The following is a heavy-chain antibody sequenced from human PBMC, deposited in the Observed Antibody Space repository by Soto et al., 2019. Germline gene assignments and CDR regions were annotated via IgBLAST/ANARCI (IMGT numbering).Heavy chain of an antibody. V-gene: IGHV1-18*04. D-gene: IGHD1-7*01. Sequence: SVKVSCKASGYTFTMYGISGVRQSGVRGLEWMGWISAYNGNTNYAQKLQGRVTMTTDTSTSTAYMELRSLRSDDTAVYYCASSEDWNYLEHNYFDYWGQGALVTVSS. CDR1: GYTFTMYG. CDR3: ASSEDWNYLEHNYFDY. CDR2: ISAYNGNT. J-gene: IGHJ4*02.